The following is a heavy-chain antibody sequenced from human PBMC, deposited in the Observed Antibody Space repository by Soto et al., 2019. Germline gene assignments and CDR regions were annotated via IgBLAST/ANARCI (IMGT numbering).Heavy chain of an antibody. D-gene: IGHD2-2*01. V-gene: IGHV4-61*01. CDR2: IYYSGST. Sequence: PSETLSLTCAVSGYSISSGCFWSWIRQPPGKGLEWIGYIYYSGSTNYNPSLKSRVTISVDTSKNQFSLKLSSVTAADTAVYYCAREGCSSTSCFRAWANWFDPWGQGTLVTVSS. J-gene: IGHJ5*02. CDR3: AREGCSSTSCFRAWANWFDP. CDR1: GYSISSGCF.